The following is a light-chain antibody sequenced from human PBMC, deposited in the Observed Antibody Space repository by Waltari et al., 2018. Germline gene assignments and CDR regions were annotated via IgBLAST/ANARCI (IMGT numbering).Light chain of an antibody. CDR1: QDIGRF. V-gene: IGKV1D-12*01. CDR2: DTS. Sequence: DIQMTQSPSSVSASIGDRVTISCRASQDIGRFLVWYQQTPGRSTKLLIFDTSSLQSGVPSRFSGSGSGTEFTLTIGSLQPEDFATYYCLQVSNFPITFGQGTRLEIQ. J-gene: IGKJ5*01. CDR3: LQVSNFPIT.